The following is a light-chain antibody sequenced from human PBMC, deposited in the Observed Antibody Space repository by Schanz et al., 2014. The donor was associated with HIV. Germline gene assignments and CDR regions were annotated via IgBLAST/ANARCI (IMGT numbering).Light chain of an antibody. Sequence: DIQMTQSPSTLSASVGDRVTITCRASQSISSWLAWYQQKPGKAPKLLIYKASSLESGVPSRFSGSGSGTEFTLTISRLEPEDFAVYFCQYFGNSGGTFGGGTKVEIK. CDR1: QSISSW. V-gene: IGKV1-5*03. CDR3: QYFGNSGGT. J-gene: IGKJ4*01. CDR2: KAS.